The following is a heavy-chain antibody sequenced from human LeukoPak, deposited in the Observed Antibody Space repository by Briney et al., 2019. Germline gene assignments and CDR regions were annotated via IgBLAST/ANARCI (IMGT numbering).Heavy chain of an antibody. CDR2: ISSSSSYI. Sequence: TGGSLRLSCAASGFTFSSYSMNWVRQAPGKGLEWVSSISSSSSYIYYADSVKGRFTISRDNAKNSLYLQMNSLRAEDTAVYYCARDRPVDGSGERENWFDPWGQGTLVTVSS. V-gene: IGHV3-21*01. J-gene: IGHJ5*02. D-gene: IGHD3-10*01. CDR1: GFTFSSYS. CDR3: ARDRPVDGSGERENWFDP.